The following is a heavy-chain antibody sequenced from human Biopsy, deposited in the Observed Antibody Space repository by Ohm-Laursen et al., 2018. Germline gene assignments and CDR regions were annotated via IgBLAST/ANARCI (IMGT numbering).Heavy chain of an antibody. Sequence: SLRLSCAASGFTFSAPAVHWVRQASGKGLEWVGRIRSKAKSYATAYAASVTGRFTISRDDSKNTTYLQMNSLKTEDTAVYYCPLEGAGFDNWGQGTLVTVSS. CDR1: GFTFSAPA. J-gene: IGHJ4*02. V-gene: IGHV3-73*01. D-gene: IGHD3-10*01. CDR2: IRSKAKSYAT. CDR3: PLEGAGFDN.